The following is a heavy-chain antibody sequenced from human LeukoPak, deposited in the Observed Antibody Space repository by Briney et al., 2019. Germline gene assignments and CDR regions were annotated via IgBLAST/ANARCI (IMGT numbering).Heavy chain of an antibody. V-gene: IGHV4-61*01. CDR1: GGSVNSDNYY. CDR2: IFYTGST. Sequence: KASETLSLTCTVSGGSVNSDNYYWSWIRQPPGRGLEWIGYIFYTGSTNYNPSLKSRVTISVDTSKNQFSLKVSSVTAADTAVYYCARDVGFDWGQGTLVTVSS. D-gene: IGHD6-25*01. CDR3: ARDVGFD. J-gene: IGHJ4*02.